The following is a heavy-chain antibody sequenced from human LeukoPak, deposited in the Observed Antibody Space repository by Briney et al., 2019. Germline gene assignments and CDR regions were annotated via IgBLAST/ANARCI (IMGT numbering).Heavy chain of an antibody. CDR1: GFTVSSNY. D-gene: IGHD6-19*01. CDR3: ARDGSSGWYWVDY. Sequence: GGSLRLSCAASGFTVSSNYMSWVRQAPGKGLEWVSVIYSGGSTYYADSVKGRFTISRGNSKNTLYLQMNSLRAEDTAVYYCARDGSSGWYWVDYWGQGTLVTVSS. CDR2: IYSGGST. J-gene: IGHJ4*02. V-gene: IGHV3-66*01.